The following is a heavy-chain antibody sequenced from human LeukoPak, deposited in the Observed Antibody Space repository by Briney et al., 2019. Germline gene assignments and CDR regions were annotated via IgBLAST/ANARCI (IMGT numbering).Heavy chain of an antibody. D-gene: IGHD2-15*01. Sequence: ASVKVSCKASGGTFSSYAISWVRQAPGQGLGWMGGIIPIFGTANYAQKFQGRVTITADESTSTAYMELSSLRSEDTAVYYCASLYCSGGSCYFDYWGQGTLVTVSS. CDR2: IIPIFGTA. CDR3: ASLYCSGGSCYFDY. J-gene: IGHJ4*02. V-gene: IGHV1-69*13. CDR1: GGTFSSYA.